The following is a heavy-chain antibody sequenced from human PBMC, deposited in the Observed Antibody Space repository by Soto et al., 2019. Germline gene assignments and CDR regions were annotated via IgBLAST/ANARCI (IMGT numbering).Heavy chain of an antibody. D-gene: IGHD3-22*01. J-gene: IGHJ3*02. CDR3: VKLDYYDSSGYYDAFDI. CDR2: ISSNGGST. Sequence: EVQLVESGGGLVQPGGSLRLSCSASGFTFSSYAMHWVRKAPGKGLEYVTAISSNGGSTYYADSVKGRFTISRDNSKNMLYLQMSSLRAEDTAVYYCVKLDYYDSSGYYDAFDIWGQGTMVTVSS. CDR1: GFTFSSYA. V-gene: IGHV3-64D*06.